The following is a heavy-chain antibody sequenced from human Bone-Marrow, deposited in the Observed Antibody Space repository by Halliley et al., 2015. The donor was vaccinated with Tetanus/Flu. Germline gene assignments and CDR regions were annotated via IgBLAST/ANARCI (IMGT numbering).Heavy chain of an antibody. CDR3: TRANGHYDFDY. Sequence: EWVCRIKSETFGGTPEYAASARGRFTLSRDDSRSIASLQMNSLKSDDTGMYYCTRANGHYDFDYWGQGVLVTVSS. CDR2: IKSETFGGTP. D-gene: IGHD3-10*01. J-gene: IGHJ4*02. V-gene: IGHV3-49*02.